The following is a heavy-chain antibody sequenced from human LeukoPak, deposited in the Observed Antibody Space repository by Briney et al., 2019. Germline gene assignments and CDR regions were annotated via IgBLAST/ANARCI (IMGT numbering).Heavy chain of an antibody. D-gene: IGHD3-22*01. J-gene: IGHJ4*02. CDR1: GGSFSGYY. CDR2: INHSGST. Sequence: SETLSLTCAVYGGSFSGYYWSWIRQPPGKGLEWIGEINHSGSTNYNPSLKSRVTISVDTSKNQFSLKLSSVTAADTAVYYCARGRVNYYDSSGPGRYFDYWGLGTLVTVSS. CDR3: ARGRVNYYDSSGPGRYFDY. V-gene: IGHV4-34*01.